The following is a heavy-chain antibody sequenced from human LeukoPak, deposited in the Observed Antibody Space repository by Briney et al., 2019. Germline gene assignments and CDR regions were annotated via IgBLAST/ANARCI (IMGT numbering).Heavy chain of an antibody. Sequence: GESLSLSCAASGFSFSSYAMSWVRQAPGKGLEWVSVFTGSGGSTYYTDSVKGRFTISRDNSKNTLYLEMESLRAEDTAVYYCAKGGKWDVTPFDYWGQGTLVTVSS. D-gene: IGHD1-26*01. V-gene: IGHV3-23*01. J-gene: IGHJ4*02. CDR3: AKGGKWDVTPFDY. CDR2: FTGSGGST. CDR1: GFSFSSYA.